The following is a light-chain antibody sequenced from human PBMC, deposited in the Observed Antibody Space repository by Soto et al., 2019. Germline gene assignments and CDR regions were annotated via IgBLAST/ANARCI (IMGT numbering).Light chain of an antibody. V-gene: IGLV2-14*01. CDR2: EVS. Sequence: QAASVSGSHGQSITISCTGTSSDVGAYKFVSWYQQLPGNAPKLMIYEVSNRPSGISNRFSGSKSGNTASLTISGLQAEDEADYYCSAYGTNSEVVFGGGTKLTVL. CDR3: SAYGTNSEVV. J-gene: IGLJ3*02. CDR1: SSDVGAYKF.